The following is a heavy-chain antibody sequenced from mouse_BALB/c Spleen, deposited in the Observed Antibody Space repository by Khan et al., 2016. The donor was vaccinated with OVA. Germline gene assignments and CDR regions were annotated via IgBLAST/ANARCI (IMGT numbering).Heavy chain of an antibody. Sequence: EVELVESGGDLVRPGGSLKLSCSASGFTFSTYAMSWVRQTPEKRLEWVATISSSGDYIYYPESVKGRFTISRDTAKNTPYLQMSSRGSGDTAMYYCARHNYGPFAYWGQGTLVTVSA. V-gene: IGHV5-9-3*01. D-gene: IGHD1-1*01. CDR1: GFTFSTYA. J-gene: IGHJ3*01. CDR3: ARHNYGPFAY. CDR2: ISSSGDYI.